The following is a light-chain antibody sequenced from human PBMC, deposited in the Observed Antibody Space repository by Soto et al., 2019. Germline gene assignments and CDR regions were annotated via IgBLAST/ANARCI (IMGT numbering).Light chain of an antibody. CDR2: GAS. J-gene: IGKJ1*01. Sequence: EIELTQSPGTLSLSPGERATLICSASQSVSNNYLAWYQQKPGQARRLLIYGASNMATGNPDRFSGSGSGTDFTLTISRLEPEDFAVYYCQQYGSSGTFGQGTKVAIK. V-gene: IGKV3-20*01. CDR3: QQYGSSGT. CDR1: QSVSNNY.